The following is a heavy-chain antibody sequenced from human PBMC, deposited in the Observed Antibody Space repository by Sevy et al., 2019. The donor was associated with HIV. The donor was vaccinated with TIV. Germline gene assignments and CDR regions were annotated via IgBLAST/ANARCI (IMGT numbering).Heavy chain of an antibody. V-gene: IGHV1-2*02. D-gene: IGHD2-15*01. CDR3: ARDRSYCSGGSCYRYYYGMDV. J-gene: IGHJ6*02. Sequence: ASVKVSCKASGYTFTGYYMHWVRQAPGQGLEWMGWINPNSGGTNYAQKFQGRVTMTRDTSISTAYMELSRLRSDDTAVYYCARDRSYCSGGSCYRYYYGMDVSGQGTTVTVSS. CDR1: GYTFTGYY. CDR2: INPNSGGT.